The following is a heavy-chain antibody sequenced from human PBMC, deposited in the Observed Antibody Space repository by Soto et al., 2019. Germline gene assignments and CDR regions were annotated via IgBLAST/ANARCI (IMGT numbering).Heavy chain of an antibody. CDR1: GFTFSSYW. Sequence: PGGSLRLSCAASGFTFSSYWMSWVRQAPGKGLEWVANIKQDGSEKYYVDSVKGRFTISRDNAKNSLYLQMNSLRAEDTAVYYCAREDSSSFDYYYYYGMDVWGQGTTVTVAS. D-gene: IGHD6-13*01. V-gene: IGHV3-7*01. CDR3: AREDSSSFDYYYYYGMDV. CDR2: IKQDGSEK. J-gene: IGHJ6*02.